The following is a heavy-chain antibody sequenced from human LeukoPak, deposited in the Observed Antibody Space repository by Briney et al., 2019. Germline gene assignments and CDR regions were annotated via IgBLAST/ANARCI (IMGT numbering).Heavy chain of an antibody. V-gene: IGHV3-11*04. CDR2: INSAGNNI. J-gene: IGHJ4*02. Sequence: GGSLRLSCVASGFTFSDYFMSWIRQAPGKGLEWLSFINSAGNNIYYADSVKGRFTISRDNSKGTLYLEMNSLRVEDTAIYYCATSRVFDYWGQGTLVAVSS. CDR1: GFTFSDYF. CDR3: ATSRVFDY.